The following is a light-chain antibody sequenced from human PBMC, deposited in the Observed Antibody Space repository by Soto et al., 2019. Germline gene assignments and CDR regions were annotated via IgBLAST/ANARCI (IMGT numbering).Light chain of an antibody. CDR1: QTVTTNY. CDR3: QQSYSSPRT. Sequence: ETVLTQSPGTLSLSPGETATLSCRASQTVTTNYLAWYQQKPDQAPRLLIYGASSRATGIPDRFSGSGSGTDFTLTISRLEPEDFAVYYCQQSYSSPRTFGGGTKVEIK. V-gene: IGKV3-20*01. J-gene: IGKJ4*01. CDR2: GAS.